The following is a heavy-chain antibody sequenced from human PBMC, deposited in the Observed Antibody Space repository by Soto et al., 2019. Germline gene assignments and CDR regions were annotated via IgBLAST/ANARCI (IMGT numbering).Heavy chain of an antibody. CDR3: ARGNGDYAGLRYYYYYYGMAV. J-gene: IGHJ6*02. Sequence: SVKVSCKASGGTFSSYAISWVRQAPGQGLEWMGGIIPIFGTANYAQKFQGRVTITADESTSTAYMELSSLRSEDTAVYYCARGNGDYAGLRYYYYYYGMAVWGQGTTVTVSS. D-gene: IGHD4-17*01. V-gene: IGHV1-69*13. CDR1: GGTFSSYA. CDR2: IIPIFGTA.